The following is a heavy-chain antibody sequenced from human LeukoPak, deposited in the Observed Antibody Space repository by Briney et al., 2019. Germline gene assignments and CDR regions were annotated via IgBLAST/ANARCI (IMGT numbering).Heavy chain of an antibody. D-gene: IGHD1-26*01. Sequence: GGSLRLSCEVSGFTFSSYWMSWSLKAPGKGLEWVANIRYDGGEIYYVDSVKGRFTISRDNAKNSLYLQMNSLRAEDAAVYYCARDKPRGSYYGSIFDSWGQGTLVTVSS. CDR1: GFTFSSYW. CDR3: ARDKPRGSYYGSIFDS. J-gene: IGHJ4*02. CDR2: IRYDGGEI. V-gene: IGHV3-7*01.